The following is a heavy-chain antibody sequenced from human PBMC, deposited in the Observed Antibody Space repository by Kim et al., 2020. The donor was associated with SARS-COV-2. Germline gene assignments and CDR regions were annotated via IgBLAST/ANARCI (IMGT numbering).Heavy chain of an antibody. D-gene: IGHD2-15*01. J-gene: IGHJ4*02. V-gene: IGHV3-21*01. CDR3: ARELLSGGYFDY. Sequence: YYADSVKGRFTISRDNAKNSLYLQMNSLRAEDTAVYYCARELLSGGYFDYWGQGTLVTVSS.